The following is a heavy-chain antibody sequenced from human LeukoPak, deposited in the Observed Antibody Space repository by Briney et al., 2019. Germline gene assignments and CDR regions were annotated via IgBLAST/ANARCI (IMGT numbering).Heavy chain of an antibody. CDR3: ARVPISTTARGYFDY. V-gene: IGHV4-59*01. CDR2: VHYSGSA. J-gene: IGHJ4*02. CDR1: GGAFSGYY. Sequence: SETLSLTCAVSGGAFSGYYWSWIRQPPGKGLDWIGHVHYSGSANYNPSLKSRVTISMDTSKNQFSLRLSSVTAVDTAVYYCARVPISTTARGYFDYWGQGTLVTVSS. D-gene: IGHD4-17*01.